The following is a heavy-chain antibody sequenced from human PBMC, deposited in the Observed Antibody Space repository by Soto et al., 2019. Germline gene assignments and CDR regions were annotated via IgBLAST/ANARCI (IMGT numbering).Heavy chain of an antibody. J-gene: IGHJ4*02. V-gene: IGHV4-59*01. D-gene: IGHD2-2*01. CDR3: ASGVVEFDY. CDR1: GGSISSYY. CDR2: IYYSGST. Sequence: PSETLSLTCTVSGGSISSYYWSWIRQPPGKGLEWIGYIYYSGSTNYNPSLKSRVTISVDTSKNQFSLKLSSVTAADTAVYYCASGVVEFDYWGRGTLVTVSS.